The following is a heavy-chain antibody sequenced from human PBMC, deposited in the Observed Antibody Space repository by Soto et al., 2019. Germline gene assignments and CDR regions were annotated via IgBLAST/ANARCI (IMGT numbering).Heavy chain of an antibody. Sequence: QVQLQESGPGLVKPSQTLSLTCTVSGGSITSDGYYWNWIRQHPGKGLEWIGYIYYSGSAYYNPSLNSRVDISMDPSKNQVSLQLNFVTAAYTAVYFCARNDYGDYGWYFDLWGRGTLVAVSS. D-gene: IGHD4-17*01. CDR1: GGSITSDGYY. J-gene: IGHJ2*01. CDR2: IYYSGSA. V-gene: IGHV4-31*03. CDR3: ARNDYGDYGWYFDL.